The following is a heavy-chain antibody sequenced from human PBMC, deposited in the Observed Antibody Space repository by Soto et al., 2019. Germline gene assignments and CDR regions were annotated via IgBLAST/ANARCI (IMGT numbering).Heavy chain of an antibody. Sequence: GGSLRLSCAASGFTFSSYAMSWVRQAPGKGLEWVSAISGSGGSTYYADSVKGRFTISRDNSKNTLYLQMNSLRAEDTAVYYCAKDRSRGFDFWSGSTLSDYWGQGTLVTVSS. CDR2: ISGSGGST. CDR3: AKDRSRGFDFWSGSTLSDY. CDR1: GFTFSSYA. V-gene: IGHV3-23*01. J-gene: IGHJ4*02. D-gene: IGHD3-3*01.